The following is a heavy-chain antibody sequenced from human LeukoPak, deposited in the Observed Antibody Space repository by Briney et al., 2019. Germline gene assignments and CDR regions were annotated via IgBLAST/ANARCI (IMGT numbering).Heavy chain of an antibody. CDR1: GFTFSSYS. Sequence: GGSLRLSCAASGFTFSSYSMNWVRQAPGKGLEWISYISSSGSRIYYADSVKGRFTISRDSAKNSLYLQMFSLRAEDTGVYYCARDSSVAVLDFWGQGTLVTVSS. CDR2: ISSSGSRI. D-gene: IGHD6-19*01. J-gene: IGHJ4*02. V-gene: IGHV3-48*04. CDR3: ARDSSVAVLDF.